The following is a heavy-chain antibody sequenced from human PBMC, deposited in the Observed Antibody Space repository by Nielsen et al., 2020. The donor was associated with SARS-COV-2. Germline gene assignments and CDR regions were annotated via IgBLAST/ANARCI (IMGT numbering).Heavy chain of an antibody. V-gene: IGHV3-33*06. CDR1: GFTFSSYG. J-gene: IGHJ4*02. CDR3: AKDESYSYSSSWIDY. Sequence: SLKISCAASGFTFSSYGMHWVRQAPGKGLEWVAVIWYDGSNKYYADSVKGRFTISRDNSKNTLYLQMNSLRAEDTAVYYCAKDESYSYSSSWIDYWGQGTLVTVSS. CDR2: IWYDGSNK. D-gene: IGHD6-13*01.